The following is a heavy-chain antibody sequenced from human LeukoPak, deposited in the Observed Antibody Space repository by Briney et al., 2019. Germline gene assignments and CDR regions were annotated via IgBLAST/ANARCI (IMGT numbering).Heavy chain of an antibody. CDR1: GGTFSSYG. D-gene: IGHD6-19*01. CDR2: IIPIFGTA. Sequence: GASVKVSCKASGGTFSSYGISWVRQAPGQGLEWMGGIIPIFGTANYAQKFQGRVTITADKSTSTAYVELGSLRSEDTAVFYCARAADGSAWYGNWFDPWGQGTLVTVSS. V-gene: IGHV1-69*06. J-gene: IGHJ5*02. CDR3: ARAADGSAWYGNWFDP.